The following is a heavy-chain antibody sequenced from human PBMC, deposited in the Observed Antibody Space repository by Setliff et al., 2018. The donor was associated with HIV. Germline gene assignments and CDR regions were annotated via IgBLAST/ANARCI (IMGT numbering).Heavy chain of an antibody. J-gene: IGHJ4*02. CDR3: ARQGLVLVPASIDWRLPPSPIDY. D-gene: IGHD2-2*01. Sequence: PSETLSLTCSVSGGSISSGSHYWGWIRQAPGKGLEWIGNIYYSGTTFYNPSLKSRVSISVDTSRNEFSLKLTSVTAADTAVYYCARQGLVLVPASIDWRLPPSPIDYWGQGALVTVSS. V-gene: IGHV4-39*01. CDR2: IYYSGTT. CDR1: GGSISSGSHY.